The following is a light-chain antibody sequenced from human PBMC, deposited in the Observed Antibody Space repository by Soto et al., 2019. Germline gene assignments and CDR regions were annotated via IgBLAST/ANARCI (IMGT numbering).Light chain of an antibody. CDR2: AAS. J-gene: IGKJ5*01. CDR3: QQNYVIPIT. Sequence: DIQMTQSPSSLSASVGDRVTITCRASPSIATYLNWYQNKLGEAPKLLIYAASSLQTGVPSRFSGSGSGTDFTLTISSLQPEDFATYFCQQNYVIPITFGQGTRLEIK. CDR1: PSIATY. V-gene: IGKV1-39*01.